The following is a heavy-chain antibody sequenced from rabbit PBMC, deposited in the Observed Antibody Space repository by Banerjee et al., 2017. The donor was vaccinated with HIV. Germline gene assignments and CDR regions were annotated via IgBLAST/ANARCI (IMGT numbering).Heavy chain of an antibody. CDR1: YFYVSTYY. Sequence: LNETGGCLVQPGASLTLSCKASYFYVSTYYFSWVRQLPGKGLEWNGIIYADKGSTDYASRVNGRFNISSDNAQNTVDLQMSSLTAADTATYFCARGDYTYDYAGGAFDRRGPDPL. D-gene: IGHD6-1*01. CDR3: ARGDYTYDYAGGAFDR. J-gene: IGHJ2*01. V-gene: IGHV1S7*01. CDR2: IYADKGST.